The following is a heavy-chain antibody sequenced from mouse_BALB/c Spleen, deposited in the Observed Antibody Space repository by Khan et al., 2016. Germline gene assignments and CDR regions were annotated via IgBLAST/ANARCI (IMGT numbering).Heavy chain of an antibody. D-gene: IGHD2-13*01. CDR2: VRNKANNHAT. J-gene: IGHJ2*01. CDR3: TRFVTNGDFDY. V-gene: IGHV6-6*01. CDR1: GFTFSDAW. Sequence: EVQLQESGGGFVQPGGSMKLSCAASGFTFSDAWMDWVRQSPEKGLEWVAAVRNKANNHATYYAESVNGRFNISRVDSRSNVYLQTNSLRPDDTGIYYCTRFVTNGDFDYWVHGTTLSVSS.